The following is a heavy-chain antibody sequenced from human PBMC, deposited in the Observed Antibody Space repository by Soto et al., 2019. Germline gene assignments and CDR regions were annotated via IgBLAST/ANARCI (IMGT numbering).Heavy chain of an antibody. D-gene: IGHD6-19*01. CDR1: GGTFSSYT. CDR2: IIPILGIA. Sequence: QVQLVQSGAEVKKPGSSVKVSCKASGGTFSSYTISWVRQAPGQGPEWMGRIIPILGIANYAQKFQGRVTITADKSTSTAYMELSSLRSEDTAVYYCAMIAVAGTGFDYWGQGTPVTVSS. CDR3: AMIAVAGTGFDY. V-gene: IGHV1-69*02. J-gene: IGHJ4*02.